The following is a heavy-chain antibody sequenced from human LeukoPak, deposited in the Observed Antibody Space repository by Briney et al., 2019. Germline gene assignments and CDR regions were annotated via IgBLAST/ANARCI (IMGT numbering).Heavy chain of an antibody. CDR1: GGSISSYY. V-gene: IGHV4-59*08. CDR3: ARNYDSSGLVWFDP. D-gene: IGHD3-22*01. CDR2: IYYSGST. J-gene: IGHJ5*02. Sequence: SETLSLTCTVSGGSISSYYWSWIRQPPGKGLEWIGYIYYSGSTNYNPSLKSRVTISVDTSKNQFSLKLSSVTAADTAVYYCARNYDSSGLVWFDPWGQGTLVTVSS.